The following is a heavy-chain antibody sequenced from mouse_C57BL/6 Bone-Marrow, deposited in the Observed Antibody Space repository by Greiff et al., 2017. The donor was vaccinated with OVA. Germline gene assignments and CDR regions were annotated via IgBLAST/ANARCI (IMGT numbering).Heavy chain of an antibody. D-gene: IGHD2-5*01. V-gene: IGHV1-55*01. Sequence: VQLQQSGAELVKPGASVKMSCKASGYTFTSYWITWVKQRPGQGLEWIGDIYPGSGSTNYNEKFKSKATLTVDTSSSTAYMQLSSLTSEDSAVYYCARAPYYSNYPAWFAYWGKGTLVTVSA. CDR1: GYTFTSYW. J-gene: IGHJ3*01. CDR2: IYPGSGST. CDR3: ARAPYYSNYPAWFAY.